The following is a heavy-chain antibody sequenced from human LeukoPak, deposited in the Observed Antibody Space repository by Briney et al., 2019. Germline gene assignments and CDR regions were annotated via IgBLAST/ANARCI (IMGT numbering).Heavy chain of an antibody. CDR1: GGSFSGYY. CDR2: INHSGST. Sequence: SETLSLTCAVYGGSFSGYYWSWIRQPPGKGLEWIGEINHSGSTDYNPSLKSRVTISVDTSKNLFSLKLSSVTAADTAVYYCARGDFWSGYFPGYYYYYMDVWGKGTTVTVSS. D-gene: IGHD3-3*01. CDR3: ARGDFWSGYFPGYYYYYMDV. V-gene: IGHV4-34*01. J-gene: IGHJ6*03.